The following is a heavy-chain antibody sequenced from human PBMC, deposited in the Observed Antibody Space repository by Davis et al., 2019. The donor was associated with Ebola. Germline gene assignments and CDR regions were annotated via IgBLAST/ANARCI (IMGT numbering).Heavy chain of an antibody. CDR3: ARVGVHGYSYGFVDY. CDR2: ISGSGGST. D-gene: IGHD5-18*01. CDR1: GFTFSSYA. V-gene: IGHV3-23*01. Sequence: PGGSLRLFCAASGFTFSSYAMSWVRQAPGKGLEWVSAISGSGGSTYYADSLKGRFTISRDNAKNSLYLQINSLRAEDTAVYYCARVGVHGYSYGFVDYWGQGTLVTVSS. J-gene: IGHJ4*02.